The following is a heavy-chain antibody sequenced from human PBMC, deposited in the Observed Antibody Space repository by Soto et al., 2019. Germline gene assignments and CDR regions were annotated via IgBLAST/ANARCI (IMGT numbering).Heavy chain of an antibody. CDR2: INPRSGGT. D-gene: IGHD3-10*01. CDR3: VRGGGVDVFTPTPVVFAY. CDR1: GYTFTGNY. Sequence: QVQLVQSGAEVKKPGASVKVSCKASGYTFTGNYIHWVRQAPGQGPEWMAWINPRSGGTDYAQKFQGRVTITRDTSITTGYLDLSRLTAADTAMYYCVRGGGVDVFTPTPVVFAYWGKGTLLTVS. J-gene: IGHJ4*02. V-gene: IGHV1-2*02.